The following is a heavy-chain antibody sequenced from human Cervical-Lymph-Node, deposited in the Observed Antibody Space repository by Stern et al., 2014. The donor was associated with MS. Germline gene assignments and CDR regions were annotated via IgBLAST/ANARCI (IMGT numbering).Heavy chain of an antibody. CDR1: GGLFRTHA. J-gene: IGHJ6*02. CDR3: AREAGYSFSYYGMDV. V-gene: IGHV1-69*01. CDR2: IIAIFGTT. D-gene: IGHD5-18*01. Sequence: VQLLESGPEVRKPGSSVKVSCKASGGLFRTHAISWVRQAPGQGLEWMGGIIAIFGTTKYAQKFQGRVSIIVDESTSTVYMELSSLRHEDTALYYCAREAGYSFSYYGMDVWGQGTSVTVSS.